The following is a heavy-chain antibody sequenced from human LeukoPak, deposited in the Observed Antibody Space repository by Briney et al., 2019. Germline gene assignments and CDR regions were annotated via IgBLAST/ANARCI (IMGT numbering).Heavy chain of an antibody. V-gene: IGHV3-30*02. Sequence: GGSLRLSCAASGFTFSSYGMHWVRQAPGKGLEWVAFMRYDGSNKYYADSVKGRFTISRDNSKNTLYLQMNSLRAEDTAMYYCAKGYGWEASYYYYYMDVWGKGTTVTISS. D-gene: IGHD1-26*01. CDR2: MRYDGSNK. J-gene: IGHJ6*03. CDR1: GFTFSSYG. CDR3: AKGYGWEASYYYYYMDV.